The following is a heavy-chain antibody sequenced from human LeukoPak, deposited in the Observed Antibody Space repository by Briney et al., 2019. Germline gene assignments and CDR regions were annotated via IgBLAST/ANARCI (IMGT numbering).Heavy chain of an antibody. V-gene: IGHV4-39*01. CDR1: GGSISSSSYY. CDR3: ARLLIVAVPAAIYPTYYFDY. J-gene: IGHJ4*02. Sequence: SETLSLTCTVSGGSISSSSYYWGWIRQPPGKGLEWIGSLYYSGSTYYNPSLESRVTISVDTSKNQFSLRLSSVTAADTAVYYCARLLIVAVPAAIYPTYYFDYWGQGTLVTVSS. D-gene: IGHD2-2*01. CDR2: LYYSGST.